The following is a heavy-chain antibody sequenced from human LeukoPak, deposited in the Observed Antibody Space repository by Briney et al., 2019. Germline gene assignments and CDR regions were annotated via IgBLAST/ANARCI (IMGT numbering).Heavy chain of an antibody. V-gene: IGHV4-34*01. CDR3: ARQAFSGYHY. J-gene: IGHJ4*02. CDR2: INHSGST. D-gene: IGHD3-22*01. CDR1: GGSFSGYY. Sequence: KPSETLSLTCAVYGGSFSGYYWSWIRQPPGKGLEWIGEINHSGSTNYNPSLKSRVTISVDTSKNQFSPKLSSVTAADTAVYYCARQAFSGYHYWGQGTLVTVSS.